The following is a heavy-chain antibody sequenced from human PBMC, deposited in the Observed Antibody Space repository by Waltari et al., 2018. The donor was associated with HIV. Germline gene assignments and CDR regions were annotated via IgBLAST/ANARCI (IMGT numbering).Heavy chain of an antibody. Sequence: EVQLVESGGGLVQPGGSLRLSCAASGFTFSSYWMHWVRQAPGKGLVWVSRNNSDGSRTSYADSVKGRFTISRDNAKNTLYLQMNSLRAEDTAVYYCARVQGYSYAVNWFDPWGQGTLVTVSS. D-gene: IGHD5-18*01. J-gene: IGHJ5*02. CDR3: ARVQGYSYAVNWFDP. V-gene: IGHV3-74*01. CDR2: NNSDGSRT. CDR1: GFTFSSYW.